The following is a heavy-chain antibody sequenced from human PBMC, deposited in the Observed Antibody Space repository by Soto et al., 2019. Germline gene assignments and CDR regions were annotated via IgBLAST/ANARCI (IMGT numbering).Heavy chain of an antibody. J-gene: IGHJ3*01. CDR2: IYHSGNT. V-gene: IGHV4-30-2*01. Sequence: PSETLSLTCAVSGGSISSGGYSWTWIRQPPGKGLEWIGYIYHSGNTYYNPSLKSRVTISGDRSKNQFTLNLSSVTAADTAVYYCASNVAADDALKVWRQRTMVTVSS. CDR1: GGSISSGGYS. D-gene: IGHD2-15*01. CDR3: ASNVAADDALKV.